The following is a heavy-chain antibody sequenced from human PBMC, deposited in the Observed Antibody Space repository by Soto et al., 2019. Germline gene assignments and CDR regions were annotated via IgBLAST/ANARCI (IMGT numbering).Heavy chain of an antibody. CDR1: GYSFTSYW. V-gene: IGHV5-51*01. D-gene: IGHD6-6*01. J-gene: IGHJ6*02. Sequence: GESLKISCKGSGYSFTSYWIGWVRQIPGKGLEWMGIIYPGDSDTRYSPSFQGQVTISADKSISTAYLQWSSLKASDTAMYYCARLSGASSSSRRTYYYYGMDVWGQGTTVTV. CDR3: ARLSGASSSSRRTYYYYGMDV. CDR2: IYPGDSDT.